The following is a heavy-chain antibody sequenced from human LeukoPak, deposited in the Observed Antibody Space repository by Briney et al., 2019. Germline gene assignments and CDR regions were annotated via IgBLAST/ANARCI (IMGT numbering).Heavy chain of an antibody. J-gene: IGHJ3*02. CDR3: ARGGQGDGYSADEAFDI. D-gene: IGHD5-18*01. Sequence: SQTLSLTCAISGDTVSSNSATWNWIRQSPSRGLEWLGRTYYRSKWYKYYAVSVKGRITINPDTSKNQFSLQLNSVTPEDTAVYYCARGGQGDGYSADEAFDIWGQGTMVTVS. CDR1: GDTVSSNSAT. CDR2: TYYRSKWYK. V-gene: IGHV6-1*01.